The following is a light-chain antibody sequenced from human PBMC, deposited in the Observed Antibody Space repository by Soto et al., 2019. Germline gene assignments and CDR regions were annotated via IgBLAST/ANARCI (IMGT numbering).Light chain of an antibody. CDR3: QQRSDWWT. J-gene: IGKJ1*01. CDR1: QSVSSY. Sequence: EIVLTQSPATLSLSPGERATLSCRASQSVSSYLAWYQQKPGQAPRLHIYDASNRATGIPARFSGSGSGTDFTLTISSLEPEDFAVYYCQQRSDWWTFGQGTKVDIK. V-gene: IGKV3-11*01. CDR2: DAS.